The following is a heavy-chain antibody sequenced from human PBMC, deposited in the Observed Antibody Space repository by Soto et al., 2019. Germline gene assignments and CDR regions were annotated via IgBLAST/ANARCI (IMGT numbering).Heavy chain of an antibody. CDR2: IWYDGSNK. J-gene: IGHJ4*02. D-gene: IGHD3-22*01. V-gene: IGHV3-33*01. Sequence: QPGGSLRRSCAASGFTFSSYGMHWVRQAPGKGLEWVAVIWYDGSNKYYADSVKGRFTISRDNSKNTLYLQMNSLRAEDTAVYYCARDYYDSSGYSVQPHPGNDYWGQGTLVTVSS. CDR1: GFTFSSYG. CDR3: ARDYYDSSGYSVQPHPGNDY.